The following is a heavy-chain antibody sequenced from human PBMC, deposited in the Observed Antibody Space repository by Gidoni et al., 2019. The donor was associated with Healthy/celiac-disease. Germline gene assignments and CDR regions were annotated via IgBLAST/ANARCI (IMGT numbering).Heavy chain of an antibody. J-gene: IGHJ4*02. V-gene: IGHV1-58*01. D-gene: IGHD5-12*01. CDR1: GFTFTSSA. Sequence: QMQLVQSGPEVKKPGTSVKVSCKASGFTFTSSAVQWVRQARGQRLEWIGWIVVGSGNTNYAQKFQERVTITRDMSTSTAYMELSSLRSEDTAVYYCAADSGEMATITLDYWGQGTLVTVSS. CDR2: IVVGSGNT. CDR3: AADSGEMATITLDY.